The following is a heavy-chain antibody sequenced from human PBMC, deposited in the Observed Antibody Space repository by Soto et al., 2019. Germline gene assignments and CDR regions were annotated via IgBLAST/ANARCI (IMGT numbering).Heavy chain of an antibody. J-gene: IGHJ6*02. CDR3: ARPYEGGYSSNHHYYYALDV. V-gene: IGHV1-69*01. Sequence: QVQLVQSGAEVKKPGSSVKVSCKISGGTFSRYSISWVRQAPGQGLEWMGGIVPIFGTRNYAQKFQDRVTITTDESANTAHMELSNLRSEDTAVYDCARPYEGGYSSNHHYYYALDVWGQGTAVTVSS. CDR2: IVPIFGTR. D-gene: IGHD3-22*01. CDR1: GGTFSRYS.